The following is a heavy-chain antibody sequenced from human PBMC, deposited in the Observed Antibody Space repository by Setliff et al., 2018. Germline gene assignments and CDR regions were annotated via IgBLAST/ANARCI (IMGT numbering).Heavy chain of an antibody. V-gene: IGHV3-53*01. CDR3: AKDTVPDGIWDFDS. CDR2: IVQNSNT. Sequence: PGGSLSLSCATSGFTFSDYSLTWVRQAPGKGLEWVAGIVQNSNTFYPDSMKGRFTISRDNSRNTISLQINDLRAEDTATYYCAKDTVPDGIWDFDSWGQGLLVTVSS. D-gene: IGHD4-17*01. CDR1: GFTFSDYS. J-gene: IGHJ4*02.